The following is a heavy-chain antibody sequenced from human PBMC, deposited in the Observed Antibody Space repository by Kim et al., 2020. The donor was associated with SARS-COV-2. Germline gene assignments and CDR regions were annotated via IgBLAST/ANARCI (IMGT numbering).Heavy chain of an antibody. V-gene: IGHV1-69*13. CDR3: ARVEAAAGTGSLYYYYYGMDV. J-gene: IGHJ6*02. CDR1: GGTFSSYA. D-gene: IGHD6-13*01. Sequence: SVKVSCKASGGTFSSYAISWVRQAPGQGLEWMGGIIPIFGTANYAQKFQGRVTITADESTSTAYMELSSLRSEDTAVYYCARVEAAAGTGSLYYYYYGMDVWGQGTTVTVYS. CDR2: IIPIFGTA.